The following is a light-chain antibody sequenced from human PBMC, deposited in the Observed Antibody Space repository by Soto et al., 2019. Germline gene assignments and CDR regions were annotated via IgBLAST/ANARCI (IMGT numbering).Light chain of an antibody. Sequence: EIVLAQCPATISVSPGERSALSCRATKNSSSHLVWYQQKPGQAPRLVIYGASIRATGIPARFSGSVSGTEDTLTISSMQSEDFAIYYCQQYNYWRPWTFGQGTKVDI. CDR2: GAS. CDR3: QQYNYWRPWT. J-gene: IGKJ1*01. V-gene: IGKV3D-15*01. CDR1: KNSSSH.